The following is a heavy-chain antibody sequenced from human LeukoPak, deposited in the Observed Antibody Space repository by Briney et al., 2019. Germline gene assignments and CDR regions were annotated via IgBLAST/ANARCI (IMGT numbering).Heavy chain of an antibody. CDR3: AKGADGRAVAGTASGLFDC. CDR1: GFTFSSYA. V-gene: IGHV3-23*01. CDR2: INSDDGST. D-gene: IGHD6-19*01. J-gene: IGHJ4*02. Sequence: GGSLRLSCAASGFTFSSYAMSWVRQAPGKGLEWDSGINSDDGSTYYADSVKGRFTISRDNSKNTLSLQLNSLRAEDTAVYYCAKGADGRAVAGTASGLFDCWGLGTLVTVSS.